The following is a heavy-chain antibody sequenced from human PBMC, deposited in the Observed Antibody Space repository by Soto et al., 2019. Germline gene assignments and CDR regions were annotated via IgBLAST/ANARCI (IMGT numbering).Heavy chain of an antibody. Sequence: QVQLVQSGAEVKKPGASVKVSCKASGYTFTSYYMHWARQAPGQGLEWMGIINPSGGSTSYAQKFQGRVTMTRDTSTSTVYLELSSLRSEDTAVYYCAREPTAMVTDSYYYYMDVWGKGTTVTVSS. D-gene: IGHD5-18*01. J-gene: IGHJ6*03. CDR1: GYTFTSYY. CDR3: AREPTAMVTDSYYYYMDV. V-gene: IGHV1-46*03. CDR2: INPSGGST.